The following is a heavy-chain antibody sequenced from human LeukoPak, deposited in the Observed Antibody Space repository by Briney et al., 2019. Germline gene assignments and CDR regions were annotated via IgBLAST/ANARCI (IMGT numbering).Heavy chain of an antibody. CDR3: ARYDLYYYDSSGYYRPRYYFDY. J-gene: IGHJ4*02. CDR2: INHSGST. V-gene: IGHV4-34*01. CDR1: GGSFSGYY. D-gene: IGHD3-22*01. Sequence: SETLSLTCAVYGGSFSGYYWSWIRQPPGKGLEWIGEINHSGSTNYNPSLKSRVTISVGTSKNQFSLKLSSVTATDTAVYYCARYDLYYYDSSGYYRPRYYFDYWGQGTLVTVSS.